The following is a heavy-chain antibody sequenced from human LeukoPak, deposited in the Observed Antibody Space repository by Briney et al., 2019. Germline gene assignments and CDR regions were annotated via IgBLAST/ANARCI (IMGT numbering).Heavy chain of an antibody. Sequence: GSSVKVSCKASGGTFTSYGISWVRQAPGQGLEWMGGIIPIFGTANYAQKFQGRVTITADESTSTAYMELSSLRSEDTAVYYCATSRYTDAFDIWGQGTMVTVSS. D-gene: IGHD1-14*01. V-gene: IGHV1-69*01. CDR1: GGTFTSYG. J-gene: IGHJ3*02. CDR2: IIPIFGTA. CDR3: ATSRYTDAFDI.